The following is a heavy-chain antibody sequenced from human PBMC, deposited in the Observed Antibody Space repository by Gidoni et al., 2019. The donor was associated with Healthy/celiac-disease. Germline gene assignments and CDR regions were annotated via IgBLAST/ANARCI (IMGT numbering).Heavy chain of an antibody. CDR1: GFTFSSYA. Sequence: EVQLLASGGGLVQPGGSLSPSCAASGFTFSSYAMSWVRQAPGKGLEWVSAISSIGGSTYYADSVKGRFTITRDNSKNTLYLQMNSLRAEDTAVYYCANYGDRNGHDAFDIWGQGTMVTVSS. CDR2: ISSIGGST. CDR3: ANYGDRNGHDAFDI. D-gene: IGHD4-17*01. V-gene: IGHV3-23*01. J-gene: IGHJ3*02.